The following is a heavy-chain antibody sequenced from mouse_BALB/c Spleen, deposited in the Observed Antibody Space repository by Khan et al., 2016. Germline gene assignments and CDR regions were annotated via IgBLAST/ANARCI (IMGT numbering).Heavy chain of an antibody. Sequence: QVQLQQSGAELAKPGASVKMSCKASGYTFTDYWMHWVKQRPGQGLEWIGYINPNTGYTEYNQKFKDKATLTADKSSSTAYMQLSSLTSEDSAVYYGARWSYYSGSSYGWFAYWGQGTLVTVSA. CDR2: INPNTGYT. J-gene: IGHJ3*01. CDR1: GYTFTDYW. D-gene: IGHD1-1*01. V-gene: IGHV1-7*01. CDR3: ARWSYYSGSSYGWFAY.